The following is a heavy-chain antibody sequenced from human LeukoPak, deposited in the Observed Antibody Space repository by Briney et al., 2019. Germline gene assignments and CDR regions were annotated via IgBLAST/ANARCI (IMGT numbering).Heavy chain of an antibody. V-gene: IGHV1-69*05. D-gene: IGHD5-18*01. CDR2: IIPIFGTA. CDR3: ARGRVKYSYGYESNY. J-gene: IGHJ4*02. Sequence: SVKVSCKASGGTFSSYAISWVRQAPGQGLEWIGGIIPIFGTANYAQKFQGRVTITTDESTSTAYMELSSLRSEDTAVYYCARGRVKYSYGYESNYWGQGTLVTVSS. CDR1: GGTFSSYA.